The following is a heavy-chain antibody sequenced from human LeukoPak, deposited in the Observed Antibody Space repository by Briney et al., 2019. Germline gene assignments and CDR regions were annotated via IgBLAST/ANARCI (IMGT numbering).Heavy chain of an antibody. D-gene: IGHD2-2*01. CDR3: AKFPSTVPTNYFDY. J-gene: IGHJ4*02. Sequence: PGGSLRLSCAASGFTFSSYGMSWVPQAPGKGLEWVSIISGSGGTTYYADSVKGRFTISRDNSKNTLYLQMNSLRAEDTAIHYCAKFPSTVPTNYFDYWGQGTLVTVSS. CDR2: ISGSGGTT. V-gene: IGHV3-23*01. CDR1: GFTFSSYG.